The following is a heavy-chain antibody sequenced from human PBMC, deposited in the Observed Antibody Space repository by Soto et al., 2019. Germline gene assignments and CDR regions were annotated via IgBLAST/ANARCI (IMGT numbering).Heavy chain of an antibody. CDR2: IKRKTDGGTT. V-gene: IGHV3-15*07. CDR1: GITFSNAW. CDR3: TTVFYDSSGNPDY. Sequence: GGSLRLSCAASGITFSNAWMNWVRQAPGKGLEWVGRIKRKTDGGTTDYAAPVKGRFTISRDDSKNTLYLQMNSLKTEDTAVYYCTTVFYDSSGNPDYWGQGTLVTVSS. D-gene: IGHD3-22*01. J-gene: IGHJ4*02.